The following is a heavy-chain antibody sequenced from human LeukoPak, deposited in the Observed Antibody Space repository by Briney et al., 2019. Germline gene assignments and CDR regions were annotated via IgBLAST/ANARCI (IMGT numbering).Heavy chain of an antibody. V-gene: IGHV5-10-1*01. CDR2: IDPSESYI. CDR1: GYSFTSYR. D-gene: IGHD3-10*01. Sequence: GESLKISCKGSGYSFTSYRISWVRQMPGKGLEWVGRIDPSESYINYSPSFQGHVTISADKSSSTAYLQWSSLKASDTAMYYCARHSPADGSPYGSGSYGYWGQGTLVTVSS. CDR3: ARHSPADGSPYGSGSYGY. J-gene: IGHJ4*02.